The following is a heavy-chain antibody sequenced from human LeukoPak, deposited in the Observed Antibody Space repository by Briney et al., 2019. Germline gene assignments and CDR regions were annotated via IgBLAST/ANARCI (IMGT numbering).Heavy chain of an antibody. D-gene: IGHD3-3*02. CDR3: ARRISTGWYFDP. CDR1: GASVSSGGKY. Sequence: SETLSLTYSLSGASVSSGGKYWSWIRQPAGKEMEWIGRINPSGDTNYNPSLKSRVTMSIQTSKNQLFLNLISVTAADTALYYSARRISTGWYFDPWGRGTQVTVSS. V-gene: IGHV4-61*02. CDR2: INPSGDT. J-gene: IGHJ2*01.